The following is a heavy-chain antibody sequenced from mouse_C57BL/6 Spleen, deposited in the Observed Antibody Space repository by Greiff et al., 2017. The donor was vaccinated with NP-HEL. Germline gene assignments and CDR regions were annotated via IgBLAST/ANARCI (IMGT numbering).Heavy chain of an antibody. CDR2: INHGSGGT. CDR1: GYAFTNYL. Sequence: VQLQQSGAELVRPGTSVKVSCTASGYAFTNYLIEWVKQRPGQGLEWVAVINHGSGGTNYHEKFKGKATLTADKSNSTAYMQLSSLTSEDSAVYFCATKAYWGQGTLVTVSA. J-gene: IGHJ3*01. V-gene: IGHV1-54*01. CDR3: ATKAY.